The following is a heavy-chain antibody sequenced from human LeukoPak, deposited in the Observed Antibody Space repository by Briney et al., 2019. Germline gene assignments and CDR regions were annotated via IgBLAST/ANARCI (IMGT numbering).Heavy chain of an antibody. Sequence: GGSLRLSCAASGFTFSSYAMSWVRQAPGKGLEWVSGISGSDGGTDNADSVKGRFTISRDNSKNTLYLQMNSLRAEDAAVYYCAKGSLSYCSGRCYYFDYWGQGTLVTVSS. CDR1: GFTFSSYA. CDR2: ISGSDGGT. J-gene: IGHJ4*02. D-gene: IGHD2-15*01. CDR3: AKGSLSYCSGRCYYFDY. V-gene: IGHV3-23*01.